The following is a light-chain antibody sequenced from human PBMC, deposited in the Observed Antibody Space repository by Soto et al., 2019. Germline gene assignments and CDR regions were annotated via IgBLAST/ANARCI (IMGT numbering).Light chain of an antibody. Sequence: DIQMTQSPSPLSASVGDSVTITCRASQDIGHYLAWYQQKPGKVPTLLIYVASTLQSGVPSRFSGSGSGTDFTLTISSLQPEDFAPYYCQRYNSAQYTFGQGTKLEIK. CDR3: QRYNSAQYT. CDR2: VAS. J-gene: IGKJ2*01. CDR1: QDIGHY. V-gene: IGKV1-27*01.